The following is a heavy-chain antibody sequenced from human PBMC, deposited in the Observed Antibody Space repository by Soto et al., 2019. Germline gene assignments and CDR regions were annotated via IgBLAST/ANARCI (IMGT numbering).Heavy chain of an antibody. D-gene: IGHD6-13*01. CDR3: ARDESAQQQLVQGYYYYYGMDV. J-gene: IGHJ6*02. CDR1: GFTFSSYA. V-gene: IGHV3-30-3*01. Sequence: PGGSLRLSCAASGFTFSSYAMHWVRQAPGKGLEWVAVISYDGSNKYYADSVKGRFTISRDNSKNTLYLQMNSLRAEDTAVYYCARDESAQQQLVQGYYYYYGMDVWGQGTMVTVSS. CDR2: ISYDGSNK.